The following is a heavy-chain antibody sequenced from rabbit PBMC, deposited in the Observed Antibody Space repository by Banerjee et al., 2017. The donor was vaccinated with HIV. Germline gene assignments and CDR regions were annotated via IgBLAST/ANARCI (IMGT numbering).Heavy chain of an antibody. CDR3: ARKSAGYGYATDFDL. D-gene: IGHD6-1*01. J-gene: IGHJ3*01. V-gene: IGHV1S40*01. Sequence: WAKGRFTISQTSSTTVTLQMTSLTAADTATYFCARKSAGYGYATDFDLWGQGTLVTVS.